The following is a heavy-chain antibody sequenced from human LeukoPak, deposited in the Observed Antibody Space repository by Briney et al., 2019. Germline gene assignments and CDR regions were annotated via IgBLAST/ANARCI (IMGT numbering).Heavy chain of an antibody. D-gene: IGHD3-3*01. Sequence: SETLSLTCTVSGGSISSGGYYWSWIRQPPGKGLEWIGYIYHSGSTYYNPSLKSRVTISVDTSKNQFSLKLSSVTAADTAVYYCARVSRITIFGVVTYYYYMDVWGKGTTVTVSS. CDR2: IYHSGST. J-gene: IGHJ6*03. V-gene: IGHV4-30-2*01. CDR3: ARVSRITIFGVVTYYYYMDV. CDR1: GGSISSGGYY.